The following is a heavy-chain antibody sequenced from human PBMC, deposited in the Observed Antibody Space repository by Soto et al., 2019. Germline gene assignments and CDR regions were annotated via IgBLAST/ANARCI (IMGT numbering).Heavy chain of an antibody. CDR1: GFTFSSYG. V-gene: IGHV3-30*18. CDR3: AKALSATIVGSPCDY. CDR2: ISYDGSNK. J-gene: IGHJ4*02. D-gene: IGHD2-15*01. Sequence: GGSLRLSCAASGFTFSSYGMHWVLQAPGKGLEWVSVISYDGSNKYYADSVKGRFTISRDNSKNTLYLQMSSLSAEDTAVYYCAKALSATIVGSPCDYWGQGTVVTVSS.